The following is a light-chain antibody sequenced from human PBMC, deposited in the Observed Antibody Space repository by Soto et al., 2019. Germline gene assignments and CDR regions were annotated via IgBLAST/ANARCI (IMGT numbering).Light chain of an antibody. V-gene: IGKV3-20*01. CDR3: QQQDRAPYT. Sequence: ESVLTQYPGTLSLSPGERATLSCRASQRVSRSYFAWYQQKPGKAPRLLIYVASSMATGIPDRFSSSGSGTDITRPFSRLEPEDFAVYYCQQQDRAPYTFGQGTKRAIK. CDR2: VAS. CDR1: QRVSRSY. J-gene: IGKJ2*01.